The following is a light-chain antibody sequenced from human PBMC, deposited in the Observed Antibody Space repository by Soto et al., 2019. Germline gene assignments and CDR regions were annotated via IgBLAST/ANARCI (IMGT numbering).Light chain of an antibody. CDR1: QSVSASQ. CDR3: QQYNNWPPVWT. Sequence: VLTQSPGTLSLSPGERATLSCRTSQSVSASQLAWYQQKPGQAPRLLIYGASTRATGIPARFSGSGSGTKFTLTISSLQSEDFAVYYCQQYNNWPPVWTFGQGIKVDIK. J-gene: IGKJ1*01. CDR2: GAS. V-gene: IGKV3-15*01.